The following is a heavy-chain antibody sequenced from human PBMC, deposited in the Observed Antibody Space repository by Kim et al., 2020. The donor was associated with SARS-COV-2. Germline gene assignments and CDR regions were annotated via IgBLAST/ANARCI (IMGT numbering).Heavy chain of an antibody. J-gene: IGHJ6*02. Sequence: SVKGRFTSDRDNSKNTLYLQSNSLRTEDTAVYYCAKDRVYGSGREGGMDVWGQGTTVTVSS. D-gene: IGHD3-10*01. V-gene: IGHV3-23*01. CDR3: AKDRVYGSGREGGMDV.